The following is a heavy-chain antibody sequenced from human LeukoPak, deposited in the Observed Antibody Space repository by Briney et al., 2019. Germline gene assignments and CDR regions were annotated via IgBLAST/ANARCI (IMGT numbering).Heavy chain of an antibody. Sequence: PGGSLRLSCAASGFTFSSYAMHWVRQAPGKGLEWVAVISYDGSNKYYADSVKGRFTISRDNSKNMLYLQMNSLRAEDTAVYYCAKDHRWFGELLYYFDYWGQGTLVTVSS. D-gene: IGHD3-10*01. CDR2: ISYDGSNK. J-gene: IGHJ4*02. CDR1: GFTFSSYA. CDR3: AKDHRWFGELLYYFDY. V-gene: IGHV3-30-3*01.